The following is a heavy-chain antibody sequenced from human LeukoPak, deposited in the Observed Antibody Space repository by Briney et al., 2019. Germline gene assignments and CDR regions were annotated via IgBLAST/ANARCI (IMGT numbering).Heavy chain of an antibody. CDR1: GYTFTGYY. V-gene: IGHV1-2*02. Sequence: GASVKVSCKASGYTFTGYYMHWVRQAPGQRLEWMGWINPNSGGTNYAQKFQGRVTMTRDTSISTAYMELSRLRSDDTAVYYCARAYCGGDCYPNSYYYYYGMDVWGQGTTVTVSS. CDR3: ARAYCGGDCYPNSYYYYYGMDV. D-gene: IGHD2-21*02. J-gene: IGHJ6*02. CDR2: INPNSGGT.